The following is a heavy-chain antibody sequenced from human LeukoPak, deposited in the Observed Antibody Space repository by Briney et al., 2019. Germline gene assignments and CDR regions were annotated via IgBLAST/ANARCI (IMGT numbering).Heavy chain of an antibody. CDR3: ARHLSQEMATIVRYWYFDL. CDR2: IYNTGSA. J-gene: IGHJ2*01. Sequence: PSETLSLTCTVSGGSISSSFNYWGWIRQPPGKGLEWIVSIYNTGSAYSNPSLKSQLDFFVHLSKNQISLKLSSVAAADTAVYYCARHLSQEMATIVRYWYFDLWGRGTLVTVSS. CDR1: GGSISSSFNY. D-gene: IGHD5-24*01. V-gene: IGHV4-39*01.